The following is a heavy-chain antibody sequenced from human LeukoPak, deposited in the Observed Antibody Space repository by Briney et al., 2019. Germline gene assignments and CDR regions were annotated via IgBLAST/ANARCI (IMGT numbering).Heavy chain of an antibody. D-gene: IGHD3-16*01. CDR1: XAS. CDR3: ARADTSAFDY. V-gene: IGHV6-1*01. CDR2: TYYRSKWYN. Sequence: XASWNWIRXXXXXGLEWLGKTYYRSKWYNDFAVSVKSRITINPDTSKNQFSLQLNSVTPEDTAVYYCARADTSAFDYWGQGTLVTVSS. J-gene: IGHJ4*02.